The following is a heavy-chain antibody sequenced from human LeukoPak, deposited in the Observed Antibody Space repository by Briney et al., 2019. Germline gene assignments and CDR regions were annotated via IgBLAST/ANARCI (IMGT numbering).Heavy chain of an antibody. CDR2: INPNSGDT. J-gene: IGHJ2*01. CDR1: GYTFTGYY. Sequence: ASVKVSCKASGYTFTGYYMHWVRKAPGQGPEWMGWINPNSGDTNYVQKFQGRVTMTRDTSISTAYMELSRLRSDDTAVYYCARDARYWYFDLWGRGTLVTVSS. V-gene: IGHV1-2*02. CDR3: ARDARYWYFDL.